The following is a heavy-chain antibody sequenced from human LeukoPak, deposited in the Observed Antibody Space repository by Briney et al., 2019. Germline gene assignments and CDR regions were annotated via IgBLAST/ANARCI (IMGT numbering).Heavy chain of an antibody. D-gene: IGHD3-22*01. CDR3: VRQGPEVVISFIAGGDY. CDR1: DYSISSGYC. CDR2: VDHSGRT. Sequence: PSETVSLTCTVSDYSISSGYCWGWIRQPPGKGLEWIGSVDHSGRTYFSPSLKSRVTISVDTSKNQFSLKLTSVTAADTAVYYCVRQGPEVVISFIAGGDYWGQGILVTVSS. J-gene: IGHJ4*02. V-gene: IGHV4-38-2*02.